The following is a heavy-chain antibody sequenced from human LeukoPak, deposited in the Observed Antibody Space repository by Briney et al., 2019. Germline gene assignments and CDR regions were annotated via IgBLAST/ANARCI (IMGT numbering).Heavy chain of an antibody. CDR1: GGSLSSYY. Sequence: SETLSLTCTVSGGSLSSYYWSWIRQPPGKGLEWIGYIYYSGSTNYNPSLKSRVTISVDTSKNQFSLKLSSVTAADTAVYYCARLFPAYDYVWGSYRINAFDIWGQGTMVTVSS. J-gene: IGHJ3*02. CDR2: IYYSGST. CDR3: ARLFPAYDYVWGSYRINAFDI. V-gene: IGHV4-59*08. D-gene: IGHD3-16*02.